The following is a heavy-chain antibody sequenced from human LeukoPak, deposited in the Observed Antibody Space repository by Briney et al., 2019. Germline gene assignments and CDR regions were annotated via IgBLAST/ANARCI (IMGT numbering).Heavy chain of an antibody. V-gene: IGHV3-30*02. CDR2: IRYDGSNK. CDR3: AKGPLARLQQLNSPLDY. D-gene: IGHD6-13*01. Sequence: GGSLRLSCAASGFTFSSYGMHWVRQAPGKGLEWVAFIRYDGSNKYYADSVKGRFTISRDNSKNTLYLQMNSLRAEDTAVYYCAKGPLARLQQLNSPLDYWGQGTLVTVSS. CDR1: GFTFSSYG. J-gene: IGHJ4*02.